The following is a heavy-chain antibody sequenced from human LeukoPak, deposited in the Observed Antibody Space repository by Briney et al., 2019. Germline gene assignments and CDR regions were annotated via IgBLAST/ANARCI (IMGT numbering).Heavy chain of an antibody. CDR2: VSSSSSRI. Sequence: GGSLRLSCAASGFTFSSYSMNWVRQAPGKGLEWVSYVSSSSSRIYYADSAKGRFIVSRDNAKNSLFLQINSLSDEDTAVYYCARDKYCSDTNCYGTSFEYWGQGTLVTVSS. D-gene: IGHD2-2*01. J-gene: IGHJ4*02. V-gene: IGHV3-48*02. CDR1: GFTFSSYS. CDR3: ARDKYCSDTNCYGTSFEY.